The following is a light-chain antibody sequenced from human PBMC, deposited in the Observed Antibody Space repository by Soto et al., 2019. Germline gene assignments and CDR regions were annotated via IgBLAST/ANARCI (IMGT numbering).Light chain of an antibody. V-gene: IGKV1D-13*01. CDR1: QGISNY. Sequence: QMTQSPSSLSSSLGDSVTITCRASQGISNYLAWYQQKPGKVPKLLIYDASSLESGVPSRSSGSGSGTEFTLNITSLHPDDFATYYCQHYHNDSPPWTFGQGTKVDIK. CDR3: QHYHNDSPPWT. J-gene: IGKJ1*01. CDR2: DAS.